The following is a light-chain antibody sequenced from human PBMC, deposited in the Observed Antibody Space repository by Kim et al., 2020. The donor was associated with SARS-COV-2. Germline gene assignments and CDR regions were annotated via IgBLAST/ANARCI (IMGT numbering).Light chain of an antibody. CDR3: KAWDSSTVV. J-gene: IGLJ2*01. CDR1: KLGDKY. V-gene: IGLV3-1*01. Sequence: SYELTQPPSVSVSPGQTASITCSGDKLGDKYACWYQQKPGQSPVLVIYQDSKRPSGIPERFSGSNSGNTATLTISGTQAMEEADYSCKAWDSSTVVFGGG. CDR2: QDS.